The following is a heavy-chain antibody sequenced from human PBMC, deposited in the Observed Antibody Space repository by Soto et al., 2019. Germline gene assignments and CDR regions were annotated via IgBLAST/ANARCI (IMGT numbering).Heavy chain of an antibody. CDR2: INHSGST. V-gene: IGHV4-34*01. J-gene: IGHJ4*02. D-gene: IGHD6-6*01. CDR1: GGSFSGYY. CDR3: ARGGIAARAPFDY. Sequence: SETLSLTCAVYGGSFSGYYWSWIRQPPGKGLEWIGEINHSGSTNYNPSLKSRVTISVDTSKNQFSLKLSSVTAADTAVYYCARGGIAARAPFDYWGQGTLVTVSS.